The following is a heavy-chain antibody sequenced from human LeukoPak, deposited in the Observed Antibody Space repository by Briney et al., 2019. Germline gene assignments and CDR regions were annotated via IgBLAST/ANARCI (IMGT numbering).Heavy chain of an antibody. CDR2: ISWNSGSI. CDR1: GFTFDDYA. V-gene: IGHV3-9*01. CDR3: AKDWGGDGYKNSIDY. J-gene: IGHJ4*02. Sequence: GGSLRLSCAASGFTFDDYAMHWVRQAPGKGLEWVSGISWNSGSIGYADSVKGRFTISRDNAKNSLYLQMNSLRAEDTALYYCAKDWGGDGYKNSIDYWGQGTLVTVSS. D-gene: IGHD5-24*01.